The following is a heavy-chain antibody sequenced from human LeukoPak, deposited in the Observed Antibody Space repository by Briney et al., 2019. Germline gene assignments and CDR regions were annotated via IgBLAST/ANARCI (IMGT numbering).Heavy chain of an antibody. J-gene: IGHJ5*02. CDR1: GGSFSGYY. D-gene: IGHD5-12*01. Sequence: SETLSLTCAVYGGSFSGYYWSWIRQPPGKGLEWIGEINHSGSTNYNPSLKSRVTISVDTSKNQFSLKLSSVTAADTAVYYCARGGDSGYDSPFNWFDPWGQGTLVTVSS. CDR2: INHSGST. CDR3: ARGGDSGYDSPFNWFDP. V-gene: IGHV4-34*01.